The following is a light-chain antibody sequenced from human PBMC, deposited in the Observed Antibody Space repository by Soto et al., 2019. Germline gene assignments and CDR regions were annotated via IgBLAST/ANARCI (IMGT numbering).Light chain of an antibody. CDR1: QSVLSSSNNKNF. CDR2: WAS. Sequence: DIVMTQSPDSLAVSLGERATINCKSSQSVLSSSNNKNFLAWFQQRPGQPPKFLIYWASTRESGVPDRFSGSGSGTDFTLTISSLQAEEVAVYYCQQYYASPLTFGGGTKVEIK. V-gene: IGKV4-1*01. CDR3: QQYYASPLT. J-gene: IGKJ4*01.